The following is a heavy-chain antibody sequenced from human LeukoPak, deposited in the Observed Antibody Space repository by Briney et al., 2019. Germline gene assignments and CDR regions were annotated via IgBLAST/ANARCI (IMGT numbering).Heavy chain of an antibody. CDR3: ARLARSWFGDY. Sequence: GGSLRLSCAASGFTFSDYYMSWIRQAPGKGLEWVSYISSSSSYTNYADSVEGRFTISRDNAKNSLYLQMNSLRAEDTAVYYCARLARSWFGDYWGQGTLVTVSS. J-gene: IGHJ4*02. CDR2: ISSSSSYT. CDR1: GFTFSDYY. V-gene: IGHV3-11*03. D-gene: IGHD6-13*01.